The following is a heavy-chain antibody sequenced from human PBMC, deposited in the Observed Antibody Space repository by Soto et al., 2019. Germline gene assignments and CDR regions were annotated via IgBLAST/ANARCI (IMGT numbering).Heavy chain of an antibody. Sequence: EVQLVESGGGLAQPGGSLRLSCAASGFTVSSKYMTWVRQAPGKGLEWVSLIQSGGTTYYADSVKGRFTISRDTSENTLHLQMDSLRVEDTAVYYCARDDVLCDGGRCYGIPLDVWGKRTTVTVSS. D-gene: IGHD2-15*01. V-gene: IGHV3-66*01. J-gene: IGHJ6*04. CDR2: IQSGGTT. CDR3: ARDDVLCDGGRCYGIPLDV. CDR1: GFTVSSKY.